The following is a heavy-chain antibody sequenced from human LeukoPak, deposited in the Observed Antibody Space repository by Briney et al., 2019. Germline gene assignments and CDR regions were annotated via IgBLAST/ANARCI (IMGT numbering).Heavy chain of an antibody. J-gene: IGHJ3*02. D-gene: IGHD6-6*01. CDR2: ISTDGGST. CDR3: VREYSSPSGRAFDI. Sequence: SRGSLRLSCAASGFTFSIYWMHWVRQAPGKGLVWVAPISTDGGSTNPADSGKGRLTISRDNAKNTLYLQMNSLRAEDTAVYYCVREYSSPSGRAFDIWGQGTMVTVSP. V-gene: IGHV3-74*01. CDR1: GFTFSIYW.